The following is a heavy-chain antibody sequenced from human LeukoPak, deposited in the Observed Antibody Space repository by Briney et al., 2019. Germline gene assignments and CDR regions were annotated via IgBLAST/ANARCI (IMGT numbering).Heavy chain of an antibody. D-gene: IGHD3-9*01. J-gene: IGHJ5*02. Sequence: SETLSLTCTVSGGSISSSSYYWGWIRQPPGKGLEWIGSIYYSGSTSYNPSLKSRVTISVDASKNHFSLKLSSVTAADTAVYYCARHGRYYDILTGYYYRFDPWGQGTLVTVSS. CDR3: ARHGRYYDILTGYYYRFDP. CDR2: IYYSGST. V-gene: IGHV4-39*01. CDR1: GGSISSSSYY.